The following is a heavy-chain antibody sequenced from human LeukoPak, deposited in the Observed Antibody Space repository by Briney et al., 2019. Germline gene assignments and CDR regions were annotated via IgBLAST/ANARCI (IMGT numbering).Heavy chain of an antibody. J-gene: IGHJ6*02. CDR2: ISSSGSTI. D-gene: IGHD2-2*01. Sequence: GGSLRLSCAASGFTFSDYYMSWIRQAPGKGLEWISYISSSGSTIYYADSVKGRFTISRDNAKNPLYLQMNSLRAEDTAVYYCARDRVGYCSSTSCYNYYYGMDVWGQGTTVTVSS. CDR3: ARDRVGYCSSTSCYNYYYGMDV. CDR1: GFTFSDYY. V-gene: IGHV3-11*01.